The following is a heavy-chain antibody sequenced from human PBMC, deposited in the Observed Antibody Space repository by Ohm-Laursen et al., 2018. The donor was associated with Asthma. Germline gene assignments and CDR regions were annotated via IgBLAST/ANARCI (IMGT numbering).Heavy chain of an antibody. Sequence: SLRLSCTASGFTFSSYGMHWVRQAPGKGLEWVAVISYDGSNKYYADSVKGRFTISRDNSKNTLYLQMNSLRAEDTAVYYCAKLITGTTTFDYWGQGTLVTVSS. D-gene: IGHD1-7*01. CDR1: GFTFSSYG. CDR3: AKLITGTTTFDY. J-gene: IGHJ4*02. V-gene: IGHV3-30*18. CDR2: ISYDGSNK.